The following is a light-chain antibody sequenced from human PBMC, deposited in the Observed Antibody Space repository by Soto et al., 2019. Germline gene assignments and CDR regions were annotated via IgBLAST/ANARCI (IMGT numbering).Light chain of an antibody. V-gene: IGKV3-15*01. J-gene: IGKJ2*01. CDR2: GAS. CDR3: QQNKNGPEYT. CDR1: PSVSSN. Sequence: VMTQSPAPLSVSPGERATLSCRASPSVSSNLVWYQQKPGQAPRLLIYGASTRATGIPARFSGSGSGTECTLTISSLQSEDFAGYDGQQNKNGPEYTFGQGTKLESK.